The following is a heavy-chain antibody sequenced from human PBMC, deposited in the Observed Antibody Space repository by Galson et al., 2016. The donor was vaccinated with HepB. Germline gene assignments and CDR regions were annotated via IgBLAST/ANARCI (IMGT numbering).Heavy chain of an antibody. CDR1: GDSLSSTF. CDR2: VYSSGST. J-gene: IGHJ3*01. CDR3: ARVFYSVIDAFDP. D-gene: IGHD5/OR15-5a*01. V-gene: IGHV4-59*01. Sequence: TLSLTCSVSGDSLSSTFWSWIRQPPGKGLEWVGFVYSSGSTNSNPSLKSRLTMSVDTSKNQFSLSLTSVTEADTAVYYCARVFYSVIDAFDPWGQGTMVTVSS.